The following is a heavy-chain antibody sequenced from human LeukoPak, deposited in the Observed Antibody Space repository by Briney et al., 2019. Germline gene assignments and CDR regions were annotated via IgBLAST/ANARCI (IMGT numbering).Heavy chain of an antibody. CDR1: GFTFSSYS. CDR3: ARVGCSGFRYDYFDY. Sequence: GGSLRLSCAASGFTFSSYSMSWVRQATGKGLEWVSYVSSSSSPIYYAYSVKGRFTISRENEKNSLFLQMNSLSDEDTALYYCARVGCSGFRYDYFDYWGQGTLVTVSS. CDR2: VSSSSSPI. J-gene: IGHJ4*02. V-gene: IGHV3-48*02. D-gene: IGHD2-15*01.